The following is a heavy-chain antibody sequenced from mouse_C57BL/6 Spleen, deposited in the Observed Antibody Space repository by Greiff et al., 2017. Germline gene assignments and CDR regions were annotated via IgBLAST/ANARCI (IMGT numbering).Heavy chain of an antibody. CDR1: GYTFTDYY. CDR2: INPNNGGT. V-gene: IGHV1-26*01. Sequence: VQLQQSGPELVKPGASVKISCKASGYTFTDYYMNWVKQSHGKSLEWIGDINPNNGGTSYNQKFKGKATLTVDKSASTAYMELSSLTAEDSAVYYCARDEGNGVYWDFEVWGTGTTVTVSS. D-gene: IGHD3-3*01. J-gene: IGHJ1*03. CDR3: ARDEGNGVYWDFEV.